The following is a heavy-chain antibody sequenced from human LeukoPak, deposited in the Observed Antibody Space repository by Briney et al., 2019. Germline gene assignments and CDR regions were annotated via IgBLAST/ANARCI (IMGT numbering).Heavy chain of an antibody. J-gene: IGHJ4*02. V-gene: IGHV3-74*01. D-gene: IGHD1-26*01. CDR1: GFTFSSYW. Sequence: PGGSLRLSCAASGFTFSSYWMHWVRQAPGKGLVWVSRINGDGSSTSYADSVKGRFTISRDNSKNTLYLQMNGLRAEDTAVYYCARGMVGATYFDYWGQGTLVTVSS. CDR2: INGDGSST. CDR3: ARGMVGATYFDY.